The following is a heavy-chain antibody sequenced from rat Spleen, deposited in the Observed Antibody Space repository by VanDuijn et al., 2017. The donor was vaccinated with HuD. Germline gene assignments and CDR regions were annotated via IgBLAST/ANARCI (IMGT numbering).Heavy chain of an antibody. CDR2: ISYDGGNT. V-gene: IGHV5S13*01. J-gene: IGHJ3*01. CDR3: ARPRHNSGYAWFAY. D-gene: IGHD4-3*01. CDR1: GFTFSNYG. Sequence: EVQLVESGGGLVQPGRSLKLSCAASGFTFSNYGMAWVRQTPTKGLEWVVSISYDGGNTYYRDSVKGRFTISRDNAKSTLYLQMDSLRSEDTATYYCARPRHNSGYAWFAYWGQGTLVTVSS.